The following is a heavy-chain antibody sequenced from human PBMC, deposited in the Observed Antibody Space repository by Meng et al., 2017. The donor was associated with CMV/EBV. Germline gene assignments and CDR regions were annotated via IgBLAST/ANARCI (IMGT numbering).Heavy chain of an antibody. CDR1: GGSCSGYD. J-gene: IGHJ5*02. CDR2: INHRGST. CDR3: ARGGNWFDP. Sequence: QVQLQQRGEGLLKPCETLALTCAVDGGSCSGYDWSWIRQPPGKGLEWIGEINHRGSTNYNPSLKSRVTISVDTSKNQFSLKLSSVTAADTAVYYCARGGNWFDPWGQGTLVTVSS. V-gene: IGHV4-34*01.